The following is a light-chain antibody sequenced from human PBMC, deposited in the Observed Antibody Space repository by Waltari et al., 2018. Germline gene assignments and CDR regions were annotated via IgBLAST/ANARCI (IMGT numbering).Light chain of an antibody. CDR3: QVWDNSGDHWV. Sequence: SYVLTQPPSVSVAPGQTARISCGGDKLGLESVKWYQQRPGQAPLLVVCDECDRPSWNPERISGSKSGNTATLTISRVEAGDEADYHCQVWDNSGDHWVFGGGTKLTVL. V-gene: IGLV3-21*02. CDR2: DEC. J-gene: IGLJ3*02. CDR1: KLGLES.